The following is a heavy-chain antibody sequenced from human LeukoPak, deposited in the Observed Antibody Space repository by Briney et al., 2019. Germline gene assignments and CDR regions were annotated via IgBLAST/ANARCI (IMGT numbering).Heavy chain of an antibody. Sequence: SETLSLTCNVSGGSISSGGYYWSWIRQPPGKGLEWIGYIYHSGSTYYNPSLKSRVTISVDRSKNQFSLKLSSVTAADTAVYYCARAPYSSYGDYWGQGTLVTVSS. CDR1: GGSISSGGYY. CDR2: IYHSGST. V-gene: IGHV4-30-2*01. D-gene: IGHD3-22*01. J-gene: IGHJ4*02. CDR3: ARAPYSSYGDY.